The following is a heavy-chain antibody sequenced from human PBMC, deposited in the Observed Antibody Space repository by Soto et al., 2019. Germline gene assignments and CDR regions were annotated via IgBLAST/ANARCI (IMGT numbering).Heavy chain of an antibody. D-gene: IGHD2-2*01. CDR1: GFTFSSYW. CDR2: IKQDGSEK. J-gene: IGHJ6*03. V-gene: IGHV3-7*01. CDR3: ARLSDCSSTSCYGGDGDYYYYYMDV. Sequence: GGSLRLSCAASGFTFSSYWMSWVRQAPGKGLEWVANIKQDGSEKYYVDSVKGRLTISRDNAKNSLYLQMNSLRAEDTAVYYCARLSDCSSTSCYGGDGDYYYYYMDVWGKGTTVTVSS.